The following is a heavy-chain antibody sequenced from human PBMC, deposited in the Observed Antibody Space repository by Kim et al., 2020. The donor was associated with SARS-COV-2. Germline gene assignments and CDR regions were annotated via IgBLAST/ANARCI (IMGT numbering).Heavy chain of an antibody. V-gene: IGHV4-4*07. J-gene: IGHJ3*02. CDR1: GGSISSYY. D-gene: IGHD3-9*01. CDR2: IYTSGST. Sequence: SETLSLICTVSGGSISSYYWSWIRQPAGKGLEWIGRIYTSGSTNYNPSLKSRVTMSVDTSKNQFSLKLSSVTAADTAVYYCARDYYDILTGYCLDAFDIWGQGTMVTVSS. CDR3: ARDYYDILTGYCLDAFDI.